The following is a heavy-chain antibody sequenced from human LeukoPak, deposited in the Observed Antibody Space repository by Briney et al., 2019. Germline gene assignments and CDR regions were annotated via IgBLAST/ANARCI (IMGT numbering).Heavy chain of an antibody. V-gene: IGHV3-49*03. J-gene: IGHJ6*03. Sequence: GGSLRLSCTASGFTFGDYAMSWFRQAPGKGLEWVGFIRSKAYGGTTEYAASVKGRFTISRDDSKSIAYLQMNSLRAEDTAVYYCASRYSSSWYYYYYYMDVWGKGTTVTVSS. CDR1: GFTFGDYA. D-gene: IGHD6-13*01. CDR3: ASRYSSSWYYYYYYMDV. CDR2: IRSKAYGGTT.